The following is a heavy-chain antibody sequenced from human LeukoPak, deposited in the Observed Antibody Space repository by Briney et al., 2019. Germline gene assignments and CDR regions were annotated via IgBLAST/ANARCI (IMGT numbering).Heavy chain of an antibody. Sequence: PSETLSLTCTVSGGSISSYYWSWIRQPPGKGLEWIGEINHSGGTNYYPSLKSRVTISLDTSKNQFSLKLRSVTAADTAVYYCARKAPGTLDLWGRGTLVTVSS. CDR3: ARKAPGTLDL. CDR2: INHSGGT. CDR1: GGSISSYY. J-gene: IGHJ2*01. V-gene: IGHV4-34*01.